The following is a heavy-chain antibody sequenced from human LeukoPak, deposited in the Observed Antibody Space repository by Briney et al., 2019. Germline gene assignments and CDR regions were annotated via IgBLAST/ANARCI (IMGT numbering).Heavy chain of an antibody. Sequence: SETLSLTCTVSGGSFSSYYWSWIRQPAGKGLEWIGSIYYSGSTYYNPSLKSRVTISVDTSKNQFSLKLSSVTAADTAVYYCARVELRNYGMDVWGQGTTVTVSS. V-gene: IGHV4-4*07. J-gene: IGHJ6*02. CDR1: GGSFSSYY. D-gene: IGHD3-3*01. CDR2: IYYSGST. CDR3: ARVELRNYGMDV.